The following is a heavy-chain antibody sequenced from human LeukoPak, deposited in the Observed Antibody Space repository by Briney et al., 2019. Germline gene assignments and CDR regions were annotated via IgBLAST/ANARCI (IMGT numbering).Heavy chain of an antibody. CDR1: GDSITNSY. CDR3: AKRIIEARENGDSNWLDP. V-gene: IGHV4-59*08. D-gene: IGHD4-17*01. Sequence: SETLSLTCTVSGDSITNSYWNWIRQPPGRGLEWIGRISYGGSTNYNLSLKSRVIISRDTSKNQFSLELTSVTAADTAIYYCAKRIIEARENGDSNWLDPWGQETLVTVSS. CDR2: ISYGGST. J-gene: IGHJ5*01.